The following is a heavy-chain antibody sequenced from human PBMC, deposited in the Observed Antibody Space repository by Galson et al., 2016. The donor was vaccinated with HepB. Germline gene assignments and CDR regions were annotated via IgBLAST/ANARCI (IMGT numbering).Heavy chain of an antibody. CDR3: AREGAQMAVAGTAFDY. J-gene: IGHJ4*02. CDR2: IWNDGSYK. CDR1: GFTFSGYG. D-gene: IGHD6-19*01. V-gene: IGHV3-33*01. Sequence: SLRLSCAASGFTFSGYGMHWVRQAPGKGLEWVALIWNDGSYKNYADSVKGRFTISRGNSENTLYLQLNSLRAEDTAVYYCAREGAQMAVAGTAFDYWGQGTLVTVSS.